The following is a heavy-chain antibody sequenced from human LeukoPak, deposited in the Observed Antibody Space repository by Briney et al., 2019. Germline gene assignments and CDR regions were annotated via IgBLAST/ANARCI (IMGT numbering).Heavy chain of an antibody. J-gene: IGHJ6*02. Sequence: KPSETLSLTCAVYGGSFSGYYWSWIRQPPGKGLEWIGEINHSGSTNYNPPLKSRVTMSVDTSKNQFSLKLSSVTAADTAVYYCARSDCSSTSCPYGMDVWGQGTTVTVSS. D-gene: IGHD2-2*01. CDR1: GGSFSGYY. CDR3: ARSDCSSTSCPYGMDV. CDR2: INHSGST. V-gene: IGHV4-34*01.